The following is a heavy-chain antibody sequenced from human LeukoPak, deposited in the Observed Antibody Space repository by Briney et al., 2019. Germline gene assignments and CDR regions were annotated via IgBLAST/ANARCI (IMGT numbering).Heavy chain of an antibody. J-gene: IGHJ3*02. Sequence: SETLSLTCTVSGGSISSYYWSWIRQPPGKGLGWIGYIYYSGSTNYNPSLKSRVTISVDTSKNQFSLKLSSVTAADTAVYYCARDTYYYGSGRKNDAFDIWGQGTMVTVSS. CDR2: IYYSGST. V-gene: IGHV4-59*01. CDR1: GGSISSYY. D-gene: IGHD3-10*01. CDR3: ARDTYYYGSGRKNDAFDI.